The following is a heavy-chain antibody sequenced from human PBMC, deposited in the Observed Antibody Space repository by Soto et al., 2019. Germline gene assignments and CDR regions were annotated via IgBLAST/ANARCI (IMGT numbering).Heavy chain of an antibody. Sequence: EVQLLESGGALVQPGGSLRLSCAASGYTFSSYAMTWVRQALGKGLEWVSAISNSGGNTFHADSVKGRFTISRDNSKKTLYLQMNSLRAEDTAVYYCAKHQRGVSAAARMDVWAQGTTVTVSS. J-gene: IGHJ6*02. CDR2: ISNSGGNT. CDR1: GYTFSSYA. V-gene: IGHV3-23*01. D-gene: IGHD6-13*01. CDR3: AKHQRGVSAAARMDV.